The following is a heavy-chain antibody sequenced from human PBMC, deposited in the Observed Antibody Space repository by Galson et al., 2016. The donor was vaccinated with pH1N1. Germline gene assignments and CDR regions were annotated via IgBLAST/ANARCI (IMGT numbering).Heavy chain of an antibody. CDR3: ARELGGKFDY. J-gene: IGHJ4*02. Sequence: QSGAEVKKPGESLRISCMASGYSFNDYWIGWVRQMPGKGLEWMGLIYPGDSDTRYSPSFPDQVTISADSATTTAYLQWSSLKASDTAIYYCARELGGKFDYWGQGALITVSS. D-gene: IGHD7-27*01. V-gene: IGHV5-51*01. CDR2: IYPGDSDT. CDR1: GYSFNDYW.